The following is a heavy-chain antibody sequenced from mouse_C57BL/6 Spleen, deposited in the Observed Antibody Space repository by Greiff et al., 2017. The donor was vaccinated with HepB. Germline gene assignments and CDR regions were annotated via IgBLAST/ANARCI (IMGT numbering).Heavy chain of an antibody. V-gene: IGHV1-42*01. J-gene: IGHJ2*01. D-gene: IGHD2-3*01. CDR2: INPSTGGT. CDR3: ARYDGYYVGYFDY. Sequence: VQLQQSGPELVKPGASVKISCKASGYSFTGYYMNWVKQSPEKSLEWIGEINPSTGGTTYNQKFKAKATLTVDKSSSTAYMQLKSLTSEDSAVYYCARYDGYYVGYFDYWGQGTTLTVSS. CDR1: GYSFTGYY.